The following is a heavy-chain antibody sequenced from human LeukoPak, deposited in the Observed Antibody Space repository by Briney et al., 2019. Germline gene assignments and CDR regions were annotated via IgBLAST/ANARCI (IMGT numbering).Heavy chain of an antibody. V-gene: IGHV1-69*13. J-gene: IGHJ4*02. CDR2: IIPIFGTA. CDR3: ARVQTGYYYGSGSYRYFDY. Sequence: GASVKVSCKASGGTFSSYAISWVRQAPGQGLEWMGGIIPIFGTANYAQKFQGRVTITADESTSTAYMELSSLRSDDTAVYYCARVQTGYYYGSGSYRYFDYWGQGTLVTVSS. CDR1: GGTFSSYA. D-gene: IGHD3-10*01.